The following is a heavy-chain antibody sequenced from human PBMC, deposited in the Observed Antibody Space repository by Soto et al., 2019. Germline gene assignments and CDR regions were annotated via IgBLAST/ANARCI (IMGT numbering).Heavy chain of an antibody. D-gene: IGHD6-19*01. V-gene: IGHV3-74*01. CDR3: ARGPTGWYGFDY. CDR1: GFTFSSNW. J-gene: IGHJ4*02. CDR2: INSDGSSA. Sequence: EVQLVESEGGLVQPGGSLRVSCAGSGFTFSSNWMHWVRQAPGKGLVWVSRINSDGSSASYADSVMGRFTISRDNAKNTLYLQMNSLRAEDTAVYLCARGPTGWYGFDYWGQGTLVTVSS.